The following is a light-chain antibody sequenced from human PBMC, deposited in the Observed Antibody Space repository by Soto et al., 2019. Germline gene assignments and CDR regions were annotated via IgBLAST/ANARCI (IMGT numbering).Light chain of an antibody. CDR2: AAS. V-gene: IGKV1-9*01. Sequence: IQLTQSPSSLSASVGDRVTITCRASQGISSYLAWYQQKPGKAPKLLIYAASTLQSGVPSSFSGSGSGTDFTLTISSLQPEDFATYYCQQFNSYPRTFGPGTKVDIK. J-gene: IGKJ3*01. CDR1: QGISSY. CDR3: QQFNSYPRT.